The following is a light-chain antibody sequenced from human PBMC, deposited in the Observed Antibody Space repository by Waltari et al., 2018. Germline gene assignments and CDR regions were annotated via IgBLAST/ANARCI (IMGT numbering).Light chain of an antibody. CDR3: MQSLQSPPYT. J-gene: IGKJ2*01. CDR1: QSLLHSNGKNY. Sequence: DIVMTQSPLSPPVTPGEPASISCRSSQSLLHSNGKNYLDWYVQKPGQSPQLLIYLGSNRASGGPDRFSGSGSGTEFTLKSSRVEADDVGIYYCMQSLQSPPYTFGQGTKLEIK. CDR2: LGS. V-gene: IGKV2-28*01.